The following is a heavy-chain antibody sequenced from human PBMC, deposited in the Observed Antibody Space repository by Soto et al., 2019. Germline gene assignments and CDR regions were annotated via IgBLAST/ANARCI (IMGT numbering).Heavy chain of an antibody. Sequence: QVQLVQSGVEVREPGASVKVSCKAVRYIFTNYGVSWVRQAPGQGLAWMGWITTYNGNTEYAQKFKGRVTMTTDASTSTAYMELGSLRSDDTAIYYCARALTGYGMDVWGQGTTVTVSS. J-gene: IGHJ6*02. CDR2: ITTYNGNT. CDR3: ARALTGYGMDV. CDR1: RYIFTNYG. V-gene: IGHV1-18*01.